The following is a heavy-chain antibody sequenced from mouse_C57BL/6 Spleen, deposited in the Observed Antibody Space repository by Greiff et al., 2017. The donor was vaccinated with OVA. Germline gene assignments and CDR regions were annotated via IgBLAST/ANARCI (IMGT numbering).Heavy chain of an antibody. CDR2: FHPYNDDT. CDR1: GYTFTTYP. Sequence: VQLMESGAELVKPGASVKMSCKASGYTFTTYPIEWMKQNHGKSLEWIGNFHPYNDDTKYNEKFKGKATLTVEKSSSTVYLELSRLTSDDSAVYYCARGYYGSSPWYFDVWGTGTTVTVSS. CDR3: ARGYYGSSPWYFDV. D-gene: IGHD1-1*01. J-gene: IGHJ1*03. V-gene: IGHV1-47*01.